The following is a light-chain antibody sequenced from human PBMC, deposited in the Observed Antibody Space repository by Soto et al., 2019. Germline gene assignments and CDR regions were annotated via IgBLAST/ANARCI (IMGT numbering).Light chain of an antibody. CDR3: QQYSDWPRT. CDR2: GAS. Sequence: MTQSPSSVSASVGDTVTITCRASQSVANRLAWYQHTPGQAPRLLIYGASNRATGVPAKFSGSGSGTEFTLTITSLQSEDFVLYYCQQYSDWPRTFGQGTKVDIK. CDR1: QSVANR. V-gene: IGKV3-15*01. J-gene: IGKJ1*01.